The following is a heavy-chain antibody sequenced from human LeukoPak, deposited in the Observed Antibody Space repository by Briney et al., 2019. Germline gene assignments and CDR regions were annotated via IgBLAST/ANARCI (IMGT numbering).Heavy chain of an antibody. V-gene: IGHV3-7*03. J-gene: IGHJ4*02. CDR1: GFTFSSYW. D-gene: IGHD3-22*01. CDR3: AKTLYYYDSSGYYYFYY. Sequence: GGSLRLSCAASGFTFSSYWMSWVRQAPGKGLEWVANIKQDGSEKYYVDSVKGRFTISRDNAKNSLYLQMNSLRAEDTAVYYCAKTLYYYDSSGYYYFYYWGQGTLVTVSS. CDR2: IKQDGSEK.